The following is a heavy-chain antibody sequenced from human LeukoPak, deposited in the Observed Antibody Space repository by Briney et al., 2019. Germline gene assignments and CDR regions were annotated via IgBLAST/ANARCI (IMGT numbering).Heavy chain of an antibody. V-gene: IGHV4-59*01. Sequence: PSETLSLTCTVSGGSISSYSWNWIRQAPGKRLEWIGYIYDTGSADYSPSLKSRATLSVDTSRNQFSLKLRSVTAADTAVYYCARGPSSDYDILTGFSFDDNWFDPWGQGTLVTVSS. CDR2: IYDTGSA. CDR3: ARGPSSDYDILTGFSFDDNWFDP. J-gene: IGHJ5*02. CDR1: GGSISSYS. D-gene: IGHD3-9*01.